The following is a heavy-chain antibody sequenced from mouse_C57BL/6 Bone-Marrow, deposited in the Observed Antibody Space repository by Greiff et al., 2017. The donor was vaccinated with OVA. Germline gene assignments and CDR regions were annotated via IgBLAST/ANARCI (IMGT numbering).Heavy chain of an antibody. V-gene: IGHV3-8*01. CDR3: ARNYYDYSWYFDV. J-gene: IGHJ1*03. CDR1: GYSITSDY. CDR2: ISYSGST. Sequence: VQLKQSGPGLAKPSQTLSLTCSVTGYSITSDYWNWIRKFPGNKLEYMGYISYSGSTYYNPSLKSRISITRDTSKNQYYLQLNSVTTEDTATYYCARNYYDYSWYFDVWGTGTTVTVSS. D-gene: IGHD2-4*01.